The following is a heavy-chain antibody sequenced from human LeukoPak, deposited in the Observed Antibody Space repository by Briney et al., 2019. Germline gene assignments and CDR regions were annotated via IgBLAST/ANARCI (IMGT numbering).Heavy chain of an antibody. J-gene: IGHJ4*02. Sequence: GGSLRLSCAASGFTVSSNYMTWVRQAPGKGLEWVSVIYSGGSTYYADPVKGRFTISRDNSKNTLYLQMNSLRAEDTAVYYCASTVSGFGELNYWGQGTLVTVSS. CDR3: ASTVSGFGELNY. CDR2: IYSGGST. D-gene: IGHD3-10*01. V-gene: IGHV3-66*02. CDR1: GFTVSSNY.